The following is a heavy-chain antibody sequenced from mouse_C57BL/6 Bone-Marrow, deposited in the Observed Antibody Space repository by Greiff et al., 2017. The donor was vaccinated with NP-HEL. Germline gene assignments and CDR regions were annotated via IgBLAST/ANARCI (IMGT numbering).Heavy chain of an antibody. J-gene: IGHJ3*01. V-gene: IGHV1-76*01. Sequence: VKLMESGAELVRPGASVKLSCKASGYTFTDYYINWVKQRPGQGLEWIARIYPGSGNTYYNEKFKGKATLTAEKSSSTAYMQLSSLTSEDSAVYFCARSELGLAYWGQGTLVTVSA. CDR1: GYTFTDYY. CDR2: IYPGSGNT. CDR3: ARSELGLAY. D-gene: IGHD4-1*01.